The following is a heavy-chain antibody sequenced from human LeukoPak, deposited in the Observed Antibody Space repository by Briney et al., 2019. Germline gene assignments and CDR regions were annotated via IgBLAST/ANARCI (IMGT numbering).Heavy chain of an antibody. V-gene: IGHV4-59*01. J-gene: IGHJ4*02. CDR1: GGSISSYY. CDR3: AKSTYGSGRMDY. Sequence: SETLSLTCTVSGGSISSYYWSWIRQPPGKGLEWIGYIYYSGSTNYNPSLKSRVTISVDTSKNQFSLRLSSVTAADTAVYYCAKSTYGSGRMDYWGQGTLVTVSS. D-gene: IGHD3-10*01. CDR2: IYYSGST.